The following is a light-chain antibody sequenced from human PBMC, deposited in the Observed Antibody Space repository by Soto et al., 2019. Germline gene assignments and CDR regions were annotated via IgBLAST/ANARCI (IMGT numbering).Light chain of an antibody. CDR2: DVS. CDR1: SSDVGRYDY. CDR3: CSFAGSYTYV. Sequence: QSVLTQPRSVSGSPGQSVTISCTGTSSDVGRYDYVSWYQQHPGKAPKLIIYDVSERPSGVPDRFSGSKFCNTASLTISGLQAEDDADYSCCSFAGSYTYVFGTGTKLTGL. J-gene: IGLJ1*01. V-gene: IGLV2-11*01.